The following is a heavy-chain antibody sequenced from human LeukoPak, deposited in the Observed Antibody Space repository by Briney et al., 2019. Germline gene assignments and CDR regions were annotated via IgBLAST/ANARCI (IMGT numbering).Heavy chain of an antibody. CDR3: ASPTHQWRFDP. D-gene: IGHD2-15*01. CDR2: ISSSGSTI. J-gene: IGHJ5*02. V-gene: IGHV3-11*01. Sequence: GGSLRLSCAASGFTFSDYYVSWIRQAPGKGLEWVSYISSSGSTIYYADSVKGRFTTSRDNAKNSLYLQMNSLRAEDTAVYYCASPTHQWRFDPWGQGTLVTVSS. CDR1: GFTFSDYY.